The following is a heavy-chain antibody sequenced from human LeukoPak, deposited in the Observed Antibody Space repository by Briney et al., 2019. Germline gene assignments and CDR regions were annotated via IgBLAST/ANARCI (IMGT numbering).Heavy chain of an antibody. CDR1: GFTFNNYW. D-gene: IGHD1-1*01. J-gene: IGHJ6*02. CDR2: INNDGSSA. V-gene: IGHV3-74*01. CDR3: ARRGTGHGMDV. Sequence: GRSLRLSCAASGFTFNNYWIHWVRQVPGKGLVWVSRINNDGSSASYVDSVKGRFTISRDNAKNTLFLQMNSLRAEDTAVYYCARRGTGHGMDVWGQGTTVIVSS.